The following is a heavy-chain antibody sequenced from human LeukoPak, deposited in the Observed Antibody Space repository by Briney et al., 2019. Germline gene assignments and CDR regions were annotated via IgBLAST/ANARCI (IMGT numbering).Heavy chain of an antibody. CDR3: TRGNPPNHPLDY. Sequence: GGSLRLSCAASGFPFTNYGIHWVRQFPGRGLEWVAVIWYDGSDGAYADSVKGRFTISRDNSKNTVYLQMNSLRAEDTAVYYCTRGNPPNHPLDYWGQGTLVTVSS. J-gene: IGHJ4*02. CDR1: GFPFTNYG. CDR2: IWYDGSDG. V-gene: IGHV3-33*01.